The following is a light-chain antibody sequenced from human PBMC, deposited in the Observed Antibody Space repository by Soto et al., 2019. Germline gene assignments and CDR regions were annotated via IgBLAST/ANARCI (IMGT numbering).Light chain of an antibody. CDR1: QSLGGN. J-gene: IGKJ3*01. CDR2: RAS. Sequence: EIVMTQSPATLAVSTWDKSTLSCRASQSLGGNLAWYQQKPGQGPRLLIFRASTRATGIPDRFSGSASETDFTLTINRLEPEDSAVYYCQQYASAPFTLGPGTKVDIK. V-gene: IGKV3-20*01. CDR3: QQYASAPFT.